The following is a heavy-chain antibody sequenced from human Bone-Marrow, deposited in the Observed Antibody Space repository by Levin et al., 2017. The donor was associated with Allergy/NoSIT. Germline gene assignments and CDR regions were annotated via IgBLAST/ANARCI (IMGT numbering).Heavy chain of an antibody. CDR3: ARGGYCSSTSCYGLDY. J-gene: IGHJ4*02. CDR1: GGSFSGYY. D-gene: IGHD2-2*01. CDR2: INHSGST. V-gene: IGHV4-34*01. Sequence: GSLRLSCAVYGGSFSGYYWSWIRQPPGKGLEWIGEINHSGSTNYNPSLKSRVTISVDTSKNQFSLKLSSVTAADTAVYYCARGGYCSSTSCYGLDYWGQGTLVTVSS.